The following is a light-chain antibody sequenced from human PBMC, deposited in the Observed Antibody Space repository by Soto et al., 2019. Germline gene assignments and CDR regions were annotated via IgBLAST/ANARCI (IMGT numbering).Light chain of an antibody. Sequence: DIRMTQSPSSLSASLGDTVTITCRSSQDFGRWLSWYQQKPGKAPKILIFATSSLQSGVPSRFSGSGSGTDFTLTISSLQSEDFATYYCQQARSFPVTFGQGTRLEIK. V-gene: IGKV1-12*01. J-gene: IGKJ5*01. CDR1: QDFGRW. CDR2: ATS. CDR3: QQARSFPVT.